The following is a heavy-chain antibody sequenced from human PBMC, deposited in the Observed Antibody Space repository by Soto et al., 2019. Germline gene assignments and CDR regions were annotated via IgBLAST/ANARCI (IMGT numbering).Heavy chain of an antibody. Sequence: VSVKVSCKVSGYTLTDLSMNWVLQAPGKGLEWMGRFDPDDGETIYAQKFQGRVTMTEDTSTDTAYMELSSLRSEDTAVYYCATSSIAAPGWFDPWGQGTLVTVSS. CDR3: ATSSIAAPGWFDP. CDR2: FDPDDGET. V-gene: IGHV1-24*01. J-gene: IGHJ5*02. D-gene: IGHD6-6*01. CDR1: GYTLTDLS.